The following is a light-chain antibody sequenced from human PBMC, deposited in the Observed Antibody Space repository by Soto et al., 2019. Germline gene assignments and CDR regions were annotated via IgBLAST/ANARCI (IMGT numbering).Light chain of an antibody. Sequence: IQMTQSPSSVSASVGKRVTITIQARQGISSWLAWYQQKPGKAPNLLIYSASSLESEVPSRFSGSGSGTNFTLTIKSLQPEDFATYYCQQANSLPLTFGGGTKVEIK. V-gene: IGKV1-12*01. J-gene: IGKJ4*01. CDR2: SAS. CDR1: QGISSW. CDR3: QQANSLPLT.